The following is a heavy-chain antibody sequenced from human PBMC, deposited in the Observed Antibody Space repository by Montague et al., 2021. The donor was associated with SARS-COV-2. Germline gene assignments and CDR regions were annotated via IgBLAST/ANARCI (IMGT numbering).Heavy chain of an antibody. CDR1: GXSITSYY. J-gene: IGHJ4*02. CDR3: VRDGGNWYYFDY. D-gene: IGHD3-16*01. Sequence: SETLSLTCNISGXSITSYYWSWVRQPAGNGLEWIGHIYASGSTNYSPSLKSRVRLSIDNPKNQFSLKLESLTAADTAVYYCVRDGGNWYYFDYWGQGALVTVSS. CDR2: IYASGST. V-gene: IGHV4-4*07.